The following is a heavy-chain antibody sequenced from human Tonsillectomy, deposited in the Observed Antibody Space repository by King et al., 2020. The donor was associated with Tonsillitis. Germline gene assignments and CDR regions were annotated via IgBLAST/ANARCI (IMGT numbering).Heavy chain of an antibody. D-gene: IGHD6-19*01. CDR3: AREAGTSSGLDY. CDR1: GGSMTTYY. V-gene: IGHV4-59*01. Sequence: QLQESGPGLVKPSETLSLTCTVSGGSMTTYYWSWIRQPPGKGLEWIGYIYYSGNTIYNPSLKSRVTMSVETSKNQFSLRLSSVTAADTAVYYCAREAGTSSGLDYWGQGALVTVSS. CDR2: IYYSGNT. J-gene: IGHJ4*02.